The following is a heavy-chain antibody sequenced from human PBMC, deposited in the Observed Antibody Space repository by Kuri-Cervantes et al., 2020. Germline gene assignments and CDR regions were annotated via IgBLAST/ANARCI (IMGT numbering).Heavy chain of an antibody. D-gene: IGHD7-27*01. V-gene: IGHV3-30*01. CDR2: ISYDGSNK. J-gene: IGHJ2*01. Sequence: GGSLRLSCAPSEFTFSNYAMHWVRQAPGKGLEWVAVISYDGSNKHYADSVKGRFTISRDNSKNTKNTLYLQMNSLRSEDTAVYYCARAEDWGTPWCFDLWGRGTLVTVSS. CDR1: EFTFSNYA. CDR3: ARAEDWGTPWCFDL.